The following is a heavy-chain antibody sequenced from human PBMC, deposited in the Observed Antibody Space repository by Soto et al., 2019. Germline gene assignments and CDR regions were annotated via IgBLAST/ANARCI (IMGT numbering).Heavy chain of an antibody. CDR2: IYPGDSDT. Sequence: PGESLKISCKGSGYSFTSYWIGWVRQMPGKGLEWMGIIYPGDSDTRYSPSFQGQVTISADKSISTAYLQWSSLKASDTAMYYCARHSPLGTLYYDSSGYYQDYYYYGMDVWGQGTTVTVSS. D-gene: IGHD3-22*01. V-gene: IGHV5-51*01. CDR3: ARHSPLGTLYYDSSGYYQDYYYYGMDV. J-gene: IGHJ6*02. CDR1: GYSFTSYW.